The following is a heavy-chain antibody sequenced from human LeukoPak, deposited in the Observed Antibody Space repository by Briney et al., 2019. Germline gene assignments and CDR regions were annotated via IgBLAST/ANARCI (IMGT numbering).Heavy chain of an antibody. CDR2: IYTSGST. D-gene: IGHD1-26*01. J-gene: IGHJ3*02. Sequence: SETLSLTCTVSGGSISGYYWSWIRQPPGKGLEWIGYIYTSGSTNYNPSLKSRVTISVDTSKNQFSLKLSSVTAADTAVYYCARQYSGSYFSAAFDIWGQGTMVTVSS. CDR3: ARQYSGSYFSAAFDI. V-gene: IGHV4-4*09. CDR1: GGSISGYY.